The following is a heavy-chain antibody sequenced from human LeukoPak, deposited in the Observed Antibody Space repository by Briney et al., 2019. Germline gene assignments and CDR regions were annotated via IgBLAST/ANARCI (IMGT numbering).Heavy chain of an antibody. J-gene: IGHJ4*02. CDR3: ATARGDHYYFDY. CDR2: INAGNGNT. Sequence: GASVKVSCKASGYTFTSYAMHWVRQAPGRRLEWMGWINAGNGNTKYSQKFQGRVTITRDTSASTAYMELSSLRSEDTAVYYCATARGDHYYFDYWGQGTLVTVSS. CDR1: GYTFTSYA. V-gene: IGHV1-3*01. D-gene: IGHD4-17*01.